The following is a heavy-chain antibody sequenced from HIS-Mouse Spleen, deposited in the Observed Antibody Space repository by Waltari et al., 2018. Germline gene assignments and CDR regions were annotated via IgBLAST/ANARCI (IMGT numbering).Heavy chain of an antibody. CDR2: INHSGST. V-gene: IGHV4-34*01. CDR1: GGSFSGYY. J-gene: IGHJ4*02. Sequence: QVQLQQRGAGLLKPSETLSLTCAVYGGSFSGYYWSWIRQPPGKGLEWIGEINHSGSTNYNPSLKSRVTISVDTSKNQFSLKLSSVTAADTAVYYCARMGPASGSYGDYWGQGTLVTVSS. CDR3: ARMGPASGSYGDY. D-gene: IGHD1-26*01.